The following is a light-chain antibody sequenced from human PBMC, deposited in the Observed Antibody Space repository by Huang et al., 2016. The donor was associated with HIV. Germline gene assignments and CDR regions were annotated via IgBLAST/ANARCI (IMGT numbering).Light chain of an antibody. J-gene: IGKJ5*01. CDR2: GAS. CDR3: QQYNNWPPIT. Sequence: EIVMTQSPATLSASAGERVTISCRASQSVRSSLAGYQQKPGQVPRLLIYGASTRSNGIPARFSGSGSETEFTLTISSLRSEDFAVYYCQQYNNWPPITFGQGTRLEIK. CDR1: QSVRSS. V-gene: IGKV3-15*01.